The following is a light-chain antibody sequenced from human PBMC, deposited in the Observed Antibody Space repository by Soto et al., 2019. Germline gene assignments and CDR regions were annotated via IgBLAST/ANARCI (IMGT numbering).Light chain of an antibody. V-gene: IGKV3-20*01. CDR2: GAS. CDR3: QQYAKAPLT. Sequence: DIVLMQSPGTLSLSPGERATLSCRASQSVSNSYLAWYQQKPGQAPRLVVYGASSRATGVPDRFSASGSGTDFTLTISRLEPEDFAVYYCQQYAKAPLTFGQGTKVDIK. CDR1: QSVSNSY. J-gene: IGKJ1*01.